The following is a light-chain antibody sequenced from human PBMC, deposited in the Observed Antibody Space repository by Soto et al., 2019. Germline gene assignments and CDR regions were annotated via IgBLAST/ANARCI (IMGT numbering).Light chain of an antibody. V-gene: IGLV2-8*01. CDR1: SSDVGGYDY. CDR2: EVN. J-gene: IGLJ2*01. Sequence: QSALTQPPSASGSPGQSVTISCTGTSSDVGGYDYVSWYQQHPGKAPKLMIYEVNERPSGVPDRFSGSKSGNTASLTVSRLQAEDEADYYCSSFAGSPSSHVEFGGGTKLTVL. CDR3: SSFAGSPSSHVE.